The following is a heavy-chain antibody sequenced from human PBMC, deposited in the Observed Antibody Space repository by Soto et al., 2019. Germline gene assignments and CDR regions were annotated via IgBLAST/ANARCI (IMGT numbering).Heavy chain of an antibody. CDR2: INPNSGGT. D-gene: IGHD6-13*01. J-gene: IGHJ5*02. CDR3: ARDEGQPRNWFDP. V-gene: IGHV1-2*02. CDR1: GYTFTGQY. Sequence: ASVKVSCKASGYTFTGQYIHWVRQAPGQGLEWMGWINPNSGGTNYAQKLQGRVTMTTDTSTSTAYMELRSLRSDDTAVYYCARDEGQPRNWFDPWGQGTLVTVSS.